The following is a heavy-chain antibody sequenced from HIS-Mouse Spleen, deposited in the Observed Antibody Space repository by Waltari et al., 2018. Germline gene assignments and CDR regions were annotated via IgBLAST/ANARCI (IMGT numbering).Heavy chain of an antibody. D-gene: IGHD6-13*01. Sequence: QLQLQESGPGLVKPSETLSLTCTVSGGSISSSSYYWGWIRQPPGKGLEWIGSIYYSGSTYSTPSLKMRVTISVDTSKNQFSLKLSSVTAADTAVYYCAREIPYSSSWYDWYFDLWGRGTLVTVSS. CDR1: GGSISSSSYY. CDR3: AREIPYSSSWYDWYFDL. V-gene: IGHV4-39*07. J-gene: IGHJ2*01. CDR2: IYYSGST.